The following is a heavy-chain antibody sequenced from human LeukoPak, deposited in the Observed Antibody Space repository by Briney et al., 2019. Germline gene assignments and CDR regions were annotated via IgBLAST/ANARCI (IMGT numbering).Heavy chain of an antibody. CDR3: AKGRSDFDY. J-gene: IGHJ4*02. CDR1: GFTFSSYG. V-gene: IGHV3-30*02. Sequence: AGGSLRLSCAASGFTFSSYGMYWVRQAPGKGLEWVAFIGSDGSGKYHADSVKGRFTISRDNSKNTLSLQMSSLRAEDTAVYYCAKGRSDFDYWGQGTLVTASS. CDR2: IGSDGSGK.